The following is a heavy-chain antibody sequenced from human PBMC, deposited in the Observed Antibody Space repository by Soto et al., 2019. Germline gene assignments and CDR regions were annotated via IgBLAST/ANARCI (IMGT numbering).Heavy chain of an antibody. V-gene: IGHV1-3*01. CDR3: ARGQLLWGYYYYYMDV. J-gene: IGHJ6*03. D-gene: IGHD2-2*01. Sequence: ASVKVSCKASGYTFTSYAMHWVRQAPGQRLEWMGWINAGNGNTKYSQKFQGRVTITRDTSASTAYMGLSSLRSEDTAVYYCARGQLLWGYYYYYMDVWGKGTKVTV. CDR1: GYTFTSYA. CDR2: INAGNGNT.